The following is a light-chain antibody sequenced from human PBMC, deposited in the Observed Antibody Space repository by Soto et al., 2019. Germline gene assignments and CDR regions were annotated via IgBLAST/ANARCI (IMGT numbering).Light chain of an antibody. CDR3: SSYTTSSTRV. CDR2: EVT. Sequence: QSALTQPSSVSGSPGQSTAISCTGSSSDVGIYNYVSWYPQHPGKVPKLIIYEVTNRPSGATNRFSVSKSANTASQTSSGLHAEDADDYYCSSYTTSSTRVFG. CDR1: SSDVGIYNY. V-gene: IGLV2-14*01. J-gene: IGLJ1*01.